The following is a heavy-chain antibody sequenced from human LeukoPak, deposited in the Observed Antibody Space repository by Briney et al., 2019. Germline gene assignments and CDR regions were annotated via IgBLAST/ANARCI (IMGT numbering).Heavy chain of an antibody. CDR3: AKDQLADYYDNSGYFDC. Sequence: GGSLRLSCAASGFTFSSYAMHWVRQAPGKGLEWVAVISYDGSNKYYADSVKGRVTISRDNSKNTMYLQMNSLRAEDTAIYYCAKDQLADYYDNSGYFDCWGQGTLVTVSS. CDR1: GFTFSSYA. D-gene: IGHD3-22*01. V-gene: IGHV3-30*04. J-gene: IGHJ4*02. CDR2: ISYDGSNK.